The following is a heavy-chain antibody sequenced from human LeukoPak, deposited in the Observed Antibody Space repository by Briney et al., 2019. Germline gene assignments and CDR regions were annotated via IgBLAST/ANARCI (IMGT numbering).Heavy chain of an antibody. Sequence: PGGSLRLSCAASGFTFSSYAMHWVRQAPGKGLEWVAVISYDGSNKYYADSVKGRFTISRDNSKNTLYLQMNSLRVEDTAVYYCAREDCSGGSCYSDFDYWGQGTLVTVSS. D-gene: IGHD2-15*01. CDR2: ISYDGSNK. J-gene: IGHJ4*02. CDR1: GFTFSSYA. V-gene: IGHV3-30*04. CDR3: AREDCSGGSCYSDFDY.